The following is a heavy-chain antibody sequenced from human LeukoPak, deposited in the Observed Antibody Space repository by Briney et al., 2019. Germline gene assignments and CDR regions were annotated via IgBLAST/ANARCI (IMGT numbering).Heavy chain of an antibody. V-gene: IGHV5-51*01. CDR2: IFPGDSDT. CDR1: GYTFSSYW. Sequence: GESLQISCQASGYTFSSYWIGWVRQMPGKGLEWMGFIFPGDSDTTHSPSFQGQVSISVDKSISTAYLQWSSLKASHTAIYYCARQASTGLDVWGQGTTVTVSS. CDR3: ARQASTGLDV. J-gene: IGHJ6*02.